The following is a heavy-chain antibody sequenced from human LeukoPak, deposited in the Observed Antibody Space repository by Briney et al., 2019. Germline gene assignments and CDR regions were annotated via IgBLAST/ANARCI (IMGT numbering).Heavy chain of an antibody. V-gene: IGHV4-39*01. Sequence: SETLSLTCTASGGSITSSSYYWGWIRQPPGKGLEWIGTIYYRGSTYYNPSLKSRVSISVDTSKNQFSLRLTSVTATDTAVYYCARQGDGGRAFDYWGQGILVTVSS. CDR1: GGSITSSSYY. CDR3: ARQGDGGRAFDY. CDR2: IYYRGST. J-gene: IGHJ4*02. D-gene: IGHD4-23*01.